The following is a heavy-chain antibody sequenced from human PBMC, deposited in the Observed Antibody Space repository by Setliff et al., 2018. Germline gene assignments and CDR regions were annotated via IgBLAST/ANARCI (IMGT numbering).Heavy chain of an antibody. CDR2: IYYSGST. CDR3: ARGRYYGPGSYSL. D-gene: IGHD3-10*01. Sequence: SETLSLTCTVSGGSISSSSYYWGWIRQPPGKGLEWIGSIYYSGSTYYNLSLKSRVTISVDTSKNQLSLNLSSVTAADTAVYYCARGRYYGPGSYSLWGQGTLVTVSS. CDR1: GGSISSSSYY. J-gene: IGHJ4*02. V-gene: IGHV4-39*07.